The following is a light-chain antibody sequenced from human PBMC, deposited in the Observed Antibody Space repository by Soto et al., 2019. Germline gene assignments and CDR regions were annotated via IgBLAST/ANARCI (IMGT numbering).Light chain of an antibody. V-gene: IGKV1-6*02. CDR1: QDIRNE. J-gene: IGKJ4*01. Sequence: ATQLTQSPSSLSASVGDTVNISCRASQDIRNELGWYQQKAGRAPTLLIYLASNLQSGVPRRFSGSGSGTEFTLTISSLQPEDFYTYYCLQDNNYPLTFGAGTRV. CDR3: LQDNNYPLT. CDR2: LAS.